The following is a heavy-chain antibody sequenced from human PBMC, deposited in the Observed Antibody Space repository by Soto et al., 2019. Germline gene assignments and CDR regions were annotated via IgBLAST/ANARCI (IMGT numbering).Heavy chain of an antibody. V-gene: IGHV4-30-2*01. CDR2: IYHSGST. CDR1: GGYISSGCYS. Sequence: SETLSLTCAVSGGYISSGCYSWSWIRQPPGKGLEWIGYIYHSGSTYYNPSLKSRVTISVDTSKNQFSLKLSSVTAADTAVYYCARVGGTRPPLMVRGVIRGFFDYWGQGTLVTVSS. D-gene: IGHD3-10*01. J-gene: IGHJ4*02. CDR3: ARVGGTRPPLMVRGVIRGFFDY.